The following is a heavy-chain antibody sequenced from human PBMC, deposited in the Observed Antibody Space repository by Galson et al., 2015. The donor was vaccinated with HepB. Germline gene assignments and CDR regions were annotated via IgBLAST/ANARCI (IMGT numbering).Heavy chain of an antibody. CDR1: GYTFTSYD. Sequence: SVKVSCKASGYTFTSYDINWVRQATGQGLEWMGWMNPNSGNTGYAQKFQGRVTMTRNTSISTAYMELSSLRSEDTAVYYCARGLPGTAAPTYYYYYYMDVWGKGTTVTVSS. D-gene: IGHD6-13*01. J-gene: IGHJ6*03. CDR3: ARGLPGTAAPTYYYYYYMDV. V-gene: IGHV1-8*01. CDR2: MNPNSGNT.